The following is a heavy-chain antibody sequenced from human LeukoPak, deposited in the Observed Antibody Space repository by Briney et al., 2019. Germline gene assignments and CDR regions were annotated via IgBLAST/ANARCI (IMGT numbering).Heavy chain of an antibody. V-gene: IGHV1-69*04. D-gene: IGHD4-17*01. J-gene: IGHJ4*02. Sequence: GASVKVSCKASGGTFSNFAISWVRQAPGQGLQWMGRIIPLLDITKYAQRFQGRLTVTADKSTNTAYMELSSLRTEDTAVYYCARAQDGGNSGDYPFDYWGQGTLVTVSS. CDR1: GGTFSNFA. CDR2: IIPLLDIT. CDR3: ARAQDGGNSGDYPFDY.